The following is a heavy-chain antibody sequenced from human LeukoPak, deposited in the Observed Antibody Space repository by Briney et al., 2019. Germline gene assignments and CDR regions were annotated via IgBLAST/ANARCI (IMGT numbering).Heavy chain of an antibody. CDR3: ARQRGNTFVDAFDF. D-gene: IGHD3-16*01. V-gene: IGHV3-23*01. J-gene: IGHJ3*01. CDR2: ISGNGVST. CDR1: GFTFSSCA. Sequence: GGSLRLSCAASGFTFSSCAMSWVRQAPGKGLEWVSAISGNGVSTYYADSVKGRFTFSRDNSQNTLYLQMNSLRLEDAAVYYCARQRGNTFVDAFDFWGQGTTVIVSS.